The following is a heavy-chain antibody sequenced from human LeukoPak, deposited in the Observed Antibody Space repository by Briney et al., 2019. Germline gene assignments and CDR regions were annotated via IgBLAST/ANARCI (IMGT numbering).Heavy chain of an antibody. J-gene: IGHJ4*02. Sequence: PGRSLRLSCAASGFIFSNYAMHWVRQAPGKGLEWVAVTSYDGSYKSYADSVRGRFTISRDNSKNTLYLQMNSLRAEDTALYYCAKDPRAVAGPFDYWGQGTLVTVSS. CDR3: AKDPRAVAGPFDY. V-gene: IGHV3-30*18. CDR1: GFIFSNYA. CDR2: TSYDGSYK. D-gene: IGHD6-19*01.